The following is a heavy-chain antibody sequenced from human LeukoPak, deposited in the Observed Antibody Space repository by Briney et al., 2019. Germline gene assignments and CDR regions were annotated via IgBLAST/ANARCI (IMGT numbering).Heavy chain of an antibody. CDR2: INHRGST. D-gene: IGHD3-22*01. V-gene: IGHV4-34*01. Sequence: SETLSLTCAVYGDSFSGYYWSWIRQPPGKGLEWIAEINHRGSTHYNPSLKSRVNISADTSKSQFSLNLDSVTAADTAVYYCATITMIVGEAFDIWGQGTMVTVSS. CDR1: GDSFSGYY. J-gene: IGHJ3*02. CDR3: ATITMIVGEAFDI.